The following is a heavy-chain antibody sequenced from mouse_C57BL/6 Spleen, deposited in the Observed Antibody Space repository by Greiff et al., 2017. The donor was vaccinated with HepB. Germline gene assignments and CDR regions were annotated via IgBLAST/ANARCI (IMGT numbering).Heavy chain of an antibody. CDR1: GFTFSSYA. V-gene: IGHV5-9-1*02. CDR2: ISSGGDYI. D-gene: IGHD1-1*02. J-gene: IGHJ2*01. CDR3: TRVGGKIDFDY. Sequence: EVMLVESGEGLVKPGGSLKLSCAASGFTFSSYAMSWVRQTPEKRLEWVAYISSGGDYIYYADTVKGRFTISRDNARNTLYLQMSSLKSEDTAMYYCTRVGGKIDFDYWGQGTTLTVSS.